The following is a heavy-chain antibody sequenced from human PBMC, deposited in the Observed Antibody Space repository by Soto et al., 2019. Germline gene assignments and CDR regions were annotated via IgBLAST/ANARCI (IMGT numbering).Heavy chain of an antibody. Sequence: GASVKVSCKASGYTFTGYYMHWVRQAPGQGLEWMGWINPNSGGTNYAQKFQGRVTMTRDTSISTAYMELSRLRSDDTAVYYCARVTAWAYYSYGMDVWGPGTTVTVSS. CDR1: GYTFTGYY. D-gene: IGHD5-18*01. V-gene: IGHV1-2*02. CDR3: ARVTAWAYYSYGMDV. CDR2: INPNSGGT. J-gene: IGHJ6*02.